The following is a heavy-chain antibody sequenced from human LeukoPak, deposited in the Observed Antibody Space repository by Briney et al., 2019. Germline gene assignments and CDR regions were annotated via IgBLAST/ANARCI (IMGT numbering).Heavy chain of an antibody. Sequence: PSETLSLTCAVYGGSFSGYYWSWIRQPPGKGLEWIGEINHSGSTNYNPSLKSRVTISVDTSKNQFSLKLSSVTAADTAVYYCARGGYYYDKGFDYWGQGTLVTVSS. D-gene: IGHD3-22*01. CDR1: GGSFSGYY. CDR2: INHSGST. J-gene: IGHJ4*02. V-gene: IGHV4-34*01. CDR3: ARGGYYYDKGFDY.